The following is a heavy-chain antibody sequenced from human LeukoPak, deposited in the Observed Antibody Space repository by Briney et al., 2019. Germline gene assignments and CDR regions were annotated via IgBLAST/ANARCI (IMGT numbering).Heavy chain of an antibody. Sequence: SQTLSLTCAVSGGSISSGGYSWSWIRQPPGKGLEWIGYIYHSGSTYYNPSLKSRVTISVDRSKNQFSLKLSSVTAADTAVYYCASHDYGAYNWFDPWGQGTLVTVSS. CDR3: ASHDYGAYNWFDP. CDR2: IYHSGST. J-gene: IGHJ5*02. D-gene: IGHD4-17*01. V-gene: IGHV4-30-2*01. CDR1: GGSISSGGYS.